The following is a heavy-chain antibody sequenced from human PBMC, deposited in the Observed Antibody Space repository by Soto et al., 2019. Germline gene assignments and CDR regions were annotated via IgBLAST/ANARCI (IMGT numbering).Heavy chain of an antibody. J-gene: IGHJ5*02. D-gene: IGHD2-2*01. V-gene: IGHV4-39*01. CDR2: IYYSGST. CDR1: GGSISSSSYY. Sequence: SSETLSLTCTVSGGSISSSSYYWGWIRQPPGKGLEWIGSIYYSGSTYYNPSLKSRVTISVDTSKNQFSLKLSSVTAADTAVYYCARHPDQLLEYNWFDPWGQGTLVTVSS. CDR3: ARHPDQLLEYNWFDP.